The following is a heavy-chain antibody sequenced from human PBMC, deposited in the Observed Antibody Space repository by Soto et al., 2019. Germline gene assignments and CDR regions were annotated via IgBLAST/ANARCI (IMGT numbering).Heavy chain of an antibody. CDR3: AHHMTTVTGGERDYYYMDV. D-gene: IGHD4-17*01. CDR1: GFSLSTSGVG. V-gene: IGHV2-5*02. J-gene: IGHJ6*03. Sequence: QITLKESGPPLVNPTQTLTLTCTFSGFSLSTSGVGVGWIRQPPGKALEWLALIYWDDDKRYSPSLKSRLTITKDTSKNQVVLTMTNMDPVDTATYYCAHHMTTVTGGERDYYYMDVWGKGTTVTVSS. CDR2: IYWDDDK.